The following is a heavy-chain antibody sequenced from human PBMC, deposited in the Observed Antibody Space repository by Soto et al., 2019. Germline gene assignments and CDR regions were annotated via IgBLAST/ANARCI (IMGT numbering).Heavy chain of an antibody. Sequence: QVQVVQSGPEVKNPGTSVRVSCQTSGFMFSNSAVQWVRQARGQPLEWIGCIMIGGGHTRSAQKMQDRLTLTRALSTSTVFMDLSSLNSEDTAVYYCAAELYERGECCHFEYWGQGTLVTVSS. CDR3: AAELYERGECCHFEY. J-gene: IGHJ4*02. D-gene: IGHD2-21*01. CDR2: IMIGGGHT. V-gene: IGHV1-58*01. CDR1: GFMFSNSA.